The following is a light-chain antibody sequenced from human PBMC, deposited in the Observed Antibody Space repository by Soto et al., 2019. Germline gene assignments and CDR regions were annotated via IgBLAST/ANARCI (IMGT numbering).Light chain of an antibody. CDR3: QQHGSSPPIT. Sequence: VLTQSPGTLSLSPGESATLSCRDSQSVSSSYLAWYQQKPGQAPRLIIYGAYSRATGIPDRFSGSGSGTDFTLTISRLEPEDFAVYYCQQHGSSPPITFGQGTRLEI. J-gene: IGKJ5*01. CDR2: GAY. CDR1: QSVSSSY. V-gene: IGKV3-20*01.